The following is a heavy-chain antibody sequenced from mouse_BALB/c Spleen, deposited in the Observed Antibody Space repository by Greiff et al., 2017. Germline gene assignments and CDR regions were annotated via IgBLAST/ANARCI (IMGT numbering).Heavy chain of an antibody. Sequence: EVKVVESGGGLVQPGGSLKLSCAASGFTFSSYGMPWVRQTPDKRLELVATINSNGGSTYYPDSVKGRFTISRDNAKNTLYLQMSSLKSEDTAMYYCARVYGNYFDYWGQGTTLTVSS. CDR1: GFTFSSYG. J-gene: IGHJ2*01. CDR3: ARVYGNYFDY. D-gene: IGHD2-1*01. V-gene: IGHV5-6-3*01. CDR2: INSNGGST.